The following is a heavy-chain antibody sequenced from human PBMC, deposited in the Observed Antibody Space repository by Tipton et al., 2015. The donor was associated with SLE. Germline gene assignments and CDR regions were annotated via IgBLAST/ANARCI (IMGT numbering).Heavy chain of an antibody. V-gene: IGHV4-30-2*02. CDR3: ARRLYYYDSSGFFDL. Sequence: TLSLTCAVSGGSISSGRYSWNWIRQPPGKGLEWIGYIYHSGSTYYNPSLKSRVTISVDTSKNQFSLKLSSVTAADTAVYYCARRLYYYDSSGFFDLWGRGTLVTVSS. CDR2: IYHSGST. J-gene: IGHJ2*01. D-gene: IGHD3-22*01. CDR1: GGSISSGRYS.